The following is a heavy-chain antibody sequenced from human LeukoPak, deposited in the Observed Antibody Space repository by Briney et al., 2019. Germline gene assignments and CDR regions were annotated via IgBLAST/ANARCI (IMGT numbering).Heavy chain of an antibody. CDR1: GFTFSDYY. Sequence: GGSLRLSCAASGFTFSDYYMSWIRQAPGKGLEWVSYISSSGSTIYYADSVKGRFTISRDNAKNSLSLQMNSLRAEDTALYYCARSSLRSRGAFDIWGQGTMVTVSS. J-gene: IGHJ3*02. V-gene: IGHV3-11*01. D-gene: IGHD4-17*01. CDR2: ISSSGSTI. CDR3: ARSSLRSRGAFDI.